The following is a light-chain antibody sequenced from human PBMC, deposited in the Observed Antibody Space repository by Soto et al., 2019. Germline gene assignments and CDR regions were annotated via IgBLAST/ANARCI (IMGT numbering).Light chain of an antibody. CDR2: SNN. CDR1: SSNIGSNY. Sequence: QLVLTQPPSASGTPGQRVTISCSGSSSNIGSNYVYWYQQLPGTAPKLLIYSNNQRPSGVPDRFSGSKSGTSASLAISGLRSEDEADYYCAAWDDSLSCPVFGGGTKLTVL. J-gene: IGLJ2*01. CDR3: AAWDDSLSCPV. V-gene: IGLV1-47*02.